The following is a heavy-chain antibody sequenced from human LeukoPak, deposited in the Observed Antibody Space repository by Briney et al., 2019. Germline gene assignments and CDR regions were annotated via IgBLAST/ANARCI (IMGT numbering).Heavy chain of an antibody. D-gene: IGHD1-26*01. Sequence: SETLSLTCTVSGDSLNTYYWDWIRQPAGKGLEWIGRIRHSGATNYNPSLKSRVTMSVDTSKNQFSLILRSVTAADTAVYYCGRDKGVERLGGVYFDSWGQGTLVIVSS. CDR2: IRHSGAT. V-gene: IGHV4-4*07. J-gene: IGHJ4*02. CDR3: GRDKGVERLGGVYFDS. CDR1: GDSLNTYY.